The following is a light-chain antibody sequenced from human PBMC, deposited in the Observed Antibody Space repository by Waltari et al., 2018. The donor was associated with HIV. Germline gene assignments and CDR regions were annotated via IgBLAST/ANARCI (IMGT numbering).Light chain of an antibody. V-gene: IGLV2-14*03. CDR1: SSDVGGYNY. J-gene: IGLJ3*02. Sequence: QSALTQPASVSGSPGQSITISCTGTSSDVGGYNYVSWYQRHPGKAPKLIIYDVSNLASGVSIRVSGSKSGNRASLTISGLQAEDEADYYCSSYTSSSTRVFGGGTTVTVL. CDR3: SSYTSSSTRV. CDR2: DVS.